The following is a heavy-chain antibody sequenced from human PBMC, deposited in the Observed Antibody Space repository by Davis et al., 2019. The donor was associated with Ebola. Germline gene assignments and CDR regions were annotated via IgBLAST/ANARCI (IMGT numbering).Heavy chain of an antibody. CDR1: GYTFTDYY. J-gene: IGHJ6*04. D-gene: IGHD1-14*01. CDR2: INPNRGGT. Sequence: ASVTVSCKTSGYTFTDYYIHWVRQAPGQGLEWMGRINPNRGGTNYAQKFQGRVTMTRDTSISTAYMELSRLRSDDTAVYYCASGFTINYYYYGMDVWGKGTTVTVSS. V-gene: IGHV1-2*06. CDR3: ASGFTINYYYYGMDV.